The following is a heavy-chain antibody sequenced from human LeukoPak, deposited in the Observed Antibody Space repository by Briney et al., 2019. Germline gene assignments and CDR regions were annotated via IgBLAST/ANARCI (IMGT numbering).Heavy chain of an antibody. CDR2: INPSGGST. Sequence: ASVKVSCKASGYTFTSYYMHWVRQAPGRGLEWMGIINPSGGSTSYAQKFQGRVTMTRDTSTSTAYMELSSLRSEDTAVYYCARDGSGWYPTNWFDPWGQGTLVTVSS. CDR3: ARDGSGWYPTNWFDP. V-gene: IGHV1-46*01. J-gene: IGHJ5*02. D-gene: IGHD6-19*01. CDR1: GYTFTSYY.